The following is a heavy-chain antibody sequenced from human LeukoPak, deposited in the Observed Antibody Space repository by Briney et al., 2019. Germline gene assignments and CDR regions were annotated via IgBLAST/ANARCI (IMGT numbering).Heavy chain of an antibody. J-gene: IGHJ4*02. CDR2: ISGSGGST. D-gene: IGHD3-10*01. Sequence: GRSLRLSCAVSGFTLSSLGMSWVRQPPGKGLERVSAISGSGGSTFYADFVKGPFTSYRDNSKNSLYLQRNSLRDEDTAVYYCAKLVRIVIMAADYWGQGTLVTVSS. V-gene: IGHV3-23*01. CDR3: AKLVRIVIMAADY. CDR1: GFTLSSLG.